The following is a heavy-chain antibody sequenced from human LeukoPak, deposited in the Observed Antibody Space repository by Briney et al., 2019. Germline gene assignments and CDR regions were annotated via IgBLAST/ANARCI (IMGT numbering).Heavy chain of an antibody. D-gene: IGHD6-13*01. Sequence: GGSLRLSCAASGFTFSSYAMHWVRQAPGKGLEWVAVISYDGSNKYYADSVKGRFTISRDNSKNTLYLQMNSLRAEDTAVYYCARERTPGYSSTLFDYWGQGTLVTVSS. V-gene: IGHV3-30-3*01. CDR3: ARERTPGYSSTLFDY. CDR2: ISYDGSNK. CDR1: GFTFSSYA. J-gene: IGHJ4*02.